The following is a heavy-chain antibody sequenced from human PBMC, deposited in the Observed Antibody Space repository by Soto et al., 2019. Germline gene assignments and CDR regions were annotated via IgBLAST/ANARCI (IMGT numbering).Heavy chain of an antibody. CDR1: GGSISSSSYY. Sequence: SETLSLTCTVSGGSISSSSYYWGWIRQHPGKGLEWIGSIYYSGSTYYNPSLKSRVTISVDTSKNQFSLKLSSVTAADTAVYYCARSTYSSGWFRFDYWGQGTLVTVS. V-gene: IGHV4-39*01. J-gene: IGHJ4*02. D-gene: IGHD6-19*01. CDR3: ARSTYSSGWFRFDY. CDR2: IYYSGST.